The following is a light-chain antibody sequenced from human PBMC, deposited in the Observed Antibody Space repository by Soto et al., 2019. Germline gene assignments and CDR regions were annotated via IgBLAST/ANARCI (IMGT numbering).Light chain of an antibody. J-gene: IGKJ2*01. Sequence: EIVLTQSPGTLSLSPGERATLSCRASQSISSTYLAWYQQKPGQAPRILIYGASSSATGIPDRFSGSGSGTDFTLTISRLEPEDFAVYYCQQYGISPPGYTFGQGTKLEIK. V-gene: IGKV3-20*01. CDR3: QQYGISPPGYT. CDR2: GAS. CDR1: QSISSTY.